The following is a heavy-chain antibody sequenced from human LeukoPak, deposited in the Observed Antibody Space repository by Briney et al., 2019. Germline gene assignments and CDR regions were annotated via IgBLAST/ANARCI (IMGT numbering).Heavy chain of an antibody. Sequence: GGSLRLSCAASGFTFTDYAMHWVRQAPGKGLEWVSSISRAGTYIYNADSVKGRFTISRDNAKNSLSLQMNSLRAEDTAVYYCARAPFKRGIAAIWSDAFDLWGQGTLVTVSS. V-gene: IGHV3-21*01. CDR1: GFTFTDYA. J-gene: IGHJ3*01. D-gene: IGHD6-13*01. CDR3: ARAPFKRGIAAIWSDAFDL. CDR2: ISRAGTYI.